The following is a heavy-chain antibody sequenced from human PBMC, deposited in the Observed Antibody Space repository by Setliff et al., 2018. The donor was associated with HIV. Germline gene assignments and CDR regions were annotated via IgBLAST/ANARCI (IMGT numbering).Heavy chain of an antibody. V-gene: IGHV1-18*04. J-gene: IGHJ4*02. CDR2: ISGNNRIT. D-gene: IGHD3-22*01. Sequence: ASVKVSCKASGYTFTDYGINWVRQAPGQGLEWMGWISGNNRITYYAQNFQSRVTLTTDTSTSTSNMELRSLRSDDTAVYYCARDGYYYDGSAYSTFDYWGQGTLVTAPQ. CDR1: GYTFTDYG. CDR3: ARDGYYYDGSAYSTFDY.